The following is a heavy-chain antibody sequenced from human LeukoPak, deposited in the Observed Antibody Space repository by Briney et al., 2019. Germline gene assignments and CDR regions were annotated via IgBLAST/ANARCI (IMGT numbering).Heavy chain of an antibody. J-gene: IGHJ6*03. CDR2: INPNSGGT. D-gene: IGHD1-26*01. CDR1: GYTFTGYY. Sequence: ASVKVSCKASGYTFTGYYMHWMRQAPGQGLEWMGWINPNSGGTNYAQKFQGRVTMTRDTSISTAYMELSRLRSDDTAVYYCARGLSGNYYYYYMDVWGKGTTVTVSS. V-gene: IGHV1-2*02. CDR3: ARGLSGNYYYYYMDV.